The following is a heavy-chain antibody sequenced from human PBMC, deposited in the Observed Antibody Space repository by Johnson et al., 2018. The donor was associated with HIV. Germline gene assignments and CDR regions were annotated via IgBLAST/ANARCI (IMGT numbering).Heavy chain of an antibody. CDR2: IWYDGSNK. CDR3: AKDLIATRFFDI. V-gene: IGHV3-33*06. CDR1: GFTFSSYW. J-gene: IGHJ3*02. D-gene: IGHD6-6*01. Sequence: QMQLVESGGGLVQPGGSLRLSCAASGFTFSSYWMSWVRQAPGKGLEWVAVIWYDGSNKYYADSVRGRFTISRDNSKNTLYLQMNSLRAEDTAVYYCAKDLIATRFFDIWGQGTMVTVSS.